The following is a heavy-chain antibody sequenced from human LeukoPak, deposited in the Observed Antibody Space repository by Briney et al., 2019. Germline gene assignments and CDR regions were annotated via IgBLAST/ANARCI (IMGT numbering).Heavy chain of an antibody. D-gene: IGHD2-21*02. CDR1: GYSFTSYW. Sequence: GESLKISCKGSGYSFTSYWIGWVRQMPGKGLEWMGIIYPGDSDTRYSPSFQGQVTISADKSISTAYLQWSSLKASDTAMYYCARGAYCGGDCYFWFDYWGQGTLVTVSS. J-gene: IGHJ4*02. CDR3: ARGAYCGGDCYFWFDY. CDR2: IYPGDSDT. V-gene: IGHV5-51*01.